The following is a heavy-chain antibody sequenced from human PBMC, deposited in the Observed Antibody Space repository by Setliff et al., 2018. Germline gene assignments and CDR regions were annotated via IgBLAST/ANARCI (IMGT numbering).Heavy chain of an antibody. J-gene: IGHJ4*02. Sequence: PGGFLRLSCTASGLSYINDWVSWVRQAPGKGLEWLTSINPHGSEKYYADSVKGRFTISRDNAKNSLSLQMNNLRTEDTAVYYCFGAGTCSYWGRGTLVTVSS. CDR3: FGAGTCSY. CDR1: GLSYINDW. V-gene: IGHV3-7*01. D-gene: IGHD3-10*01. CDR2: INPHGSEK.